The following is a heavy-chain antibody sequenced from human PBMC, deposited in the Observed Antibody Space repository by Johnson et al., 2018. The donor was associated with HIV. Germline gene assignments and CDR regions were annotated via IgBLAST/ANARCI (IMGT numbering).Heavy chain of an antibody. CDR2: IYSRGGS. J-gene: IGHJ3*02. Sequence: VQLVESGGGLVKPGGSLRLSCAASGFSFSNAWMSWVRQAPGKGLEWVSVIYSRGGSYYVDSVRGRFTISRDNSKRKLYLQMDRLTAEDTAVYYCATYNFWSSYAFDIWGQGTTVTVSS. CDR3: ATYNFWSSYAFDI. V-gene: IGHV3-66*01. D-gene: IGHD3-3*01. CDR1: GFSFSNAW.